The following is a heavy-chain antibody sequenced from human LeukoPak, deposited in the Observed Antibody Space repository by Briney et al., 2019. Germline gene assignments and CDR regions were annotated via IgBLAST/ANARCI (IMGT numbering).Heavy chain of an antibody. J-gene: IGHJ4*02. D-gene: IGHD6-19*01. CDR2: ISSSGSTI. Sequence: AGGSLRLSCAASGFTFSSYEMNWVRQAPGKGLEWVSYISSSGSTIYYADSVKGRFTISRDNAKNSLYLQMNSLRAEDTAVYYCARVAVAGIFLDYWGQGTLVTVSS. V-gene: IGHV3-48*03. CDR3: ARVAVAGIFLDY. CDR1: GFTFSSYE.